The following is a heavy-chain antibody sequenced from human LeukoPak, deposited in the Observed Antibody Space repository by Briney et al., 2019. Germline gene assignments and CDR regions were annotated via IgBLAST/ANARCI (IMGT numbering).Heavy chain of an antibody. CDR3: ARDTHYYGSGSPAFDI. J-gene: IGHJ3*02. CDR1: GFTYSHNG. D-gene: IGHD3-10*01. V-gene: IGHV3-48*01. Sequence: PGGSLRLSCVASGFTYSHNGMHWVRQAPGKGLEWVSYISSSSRTIHYADSVKGRFTISRDNAKNSLYLQMNSLRAEDTAVYYCARDTHYYGSGSPAFDIWGQGTMVTVSS. CDR2: ISSSSRTI.